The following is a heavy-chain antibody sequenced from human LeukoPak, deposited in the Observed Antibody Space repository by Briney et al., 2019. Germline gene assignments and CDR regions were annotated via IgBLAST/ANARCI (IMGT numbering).Heavy chain of an antibody. CDR1: GFTVSSNY. CDR3: ARVGVLVTAFDI. D-gene: IGHD3-16*01. V-gene: IGHV3-53*01. J-gene: IGHJ3*02. Sequence: GGSLRLSCAASGFTVSSNYMSWVRQAPGKGLEWVSIIYSGGSTFYADSVKGRFTISRDNAKNSLYLQMNSLRAEDTAVYYCARVGVLVTAFDIWGQGTMVTVSS. CDR2: IYSGGST.